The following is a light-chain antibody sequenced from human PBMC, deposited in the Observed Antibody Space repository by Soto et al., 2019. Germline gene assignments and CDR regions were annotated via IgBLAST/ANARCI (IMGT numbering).Light chain of an antibody. CDR1: QTISSW. V-gene: IGKV1-5*03. Sequence: DIQMTQSPSTLSASVGDTVTITCRASQTISSWLAWYQQKPGKAPKLLIYKASTLKSGVPSRFSGSGSGTECTLTISSLQPDDFATYYCQHYNSYSEAFGQGTKVDIK. CDR3: QHYNSYSEA. J-gene: IGKJ1*01. CDR2: KAS.